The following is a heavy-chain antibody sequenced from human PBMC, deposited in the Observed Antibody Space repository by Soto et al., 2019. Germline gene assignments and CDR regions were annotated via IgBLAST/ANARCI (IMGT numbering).Heavy chain of an antibody. CDR3: ASRPVSSNFWSGSNYYYYMDV. CDR2: IYYSGST. Sequence: PSETLSLTCTVSSGSISSSSYYWGWIRQPPGKGLEWIGSIYYSGSTYYNPSLKSRVTISVDTSKNQFSLKLSSVTAADTAVYYCASRPVSSNFWSGSNYYYYMDVWGKGTTVTVSS. CDR1: SGSISSSSYY. V-gene: IGHV4-39*01. D-gene: IGHD3-3*01. J-gene: IGHJ6*03.